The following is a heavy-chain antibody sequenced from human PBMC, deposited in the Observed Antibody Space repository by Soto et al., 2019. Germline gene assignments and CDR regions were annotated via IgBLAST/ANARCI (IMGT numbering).Heavy chain of an antibody. CDR2: ISGSGGST. J-gene: IGHJ4*02. CDR1: GFTFSSYA. D-gene: IGHD3-22*01. Sequence: PGGSLRLSCAASGFTFSSYAMSWVRQAPGKGLEWVSAISGSGGSTYYADSVKGRFTISRDNSKNKLYLQMNSLRAEDTAVYYCATVHHDSSGYPLRPFDYWGQGTLVTVSS. CDR3: ATVHHDSSGYPLRPFDY. V-gene: IGHV3-23*01.